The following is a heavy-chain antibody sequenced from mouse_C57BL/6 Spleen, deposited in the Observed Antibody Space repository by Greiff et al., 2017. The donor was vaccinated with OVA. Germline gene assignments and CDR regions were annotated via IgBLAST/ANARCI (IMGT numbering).Heavy chain of an antibody. CDR2: IDPSDSYT. Sequence: QVQLQQPGAELVKPGASVKLSCKASGYTFTSYWMQWVKQRPGQGLEWIGEIDPSDSYTNYNQKFKGKATLTVDTSSSTAYMQLSSLTSEDSAVYYCARGGYGYWGQGTTLTVSS. CDR1: GYTFTSYW. J-gene: IGHJ2*01. CDR3: ARGGYGY. D-gene: IGHD1-1*02. V-gene: IGHV1-50*01.